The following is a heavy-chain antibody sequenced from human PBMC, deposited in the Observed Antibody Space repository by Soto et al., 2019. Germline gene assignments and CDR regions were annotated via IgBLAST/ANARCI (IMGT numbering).Heavy chain of an antibody. CDR3: ASKAACGGDCYAFDS. J-gene: IGHJ4*02. CDR1: GGTFSSNT. V-gene: IGHV1-69*06. Sequence: QVHLVQSGAEVKKPGSSVKISCKASGGTFSSNTINWVRQAAGQGLEWMGGIIPLFGTANYAEKFQGRVTITADKSTNTEYMELRSLRSEDTAVYYCASKAACGGDCYAFDSWGQGTLVTVSS. CDR2: IIPLFGTA. D-gene: IGHD2-21*02.